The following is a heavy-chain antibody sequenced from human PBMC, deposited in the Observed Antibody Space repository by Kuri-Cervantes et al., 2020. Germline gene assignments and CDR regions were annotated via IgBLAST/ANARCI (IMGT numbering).Heavy chain of an antibody. J-gene: IGHJ6*02. CDR3: ARDRRDHYSYYGMDA. CDR2: IYYSGST. V-gene: IGHV4-31*03. CDR1: GGSISSGAYY. Sequence: SETLSLTCTVSGGSISSGAYYWSWIRQHPGKGLEWIGYIYYSGSTYYNPSLKSRVTISVDTSKNQFSLKLSSVTAADTAVYYCARDRRDHYSYYGMDAWGQGTTVTVSS.